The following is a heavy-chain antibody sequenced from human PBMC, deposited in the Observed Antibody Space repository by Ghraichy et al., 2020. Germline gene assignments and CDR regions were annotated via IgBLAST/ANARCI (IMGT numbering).Heavy chain of an antibody. CDR2: IYYSGST. D-gene: IGHD6-19*01. J-gene: IGHJ5*02. Sequence: SETLSLTCTVSGGSISSSSYYWGWIRQPPGKGLEWIGSIYYSGSTYYNPSLKSRVTISVDTSKNQFSLKLSSVTAADTAVYYCARQGDSSGWYDKRTNWFDPWGQGTLVTVSS. CDR1: GGSISSSSYY. V-gene: IGHV4-39*01. CDR3: ARQGDSSGWYDKRTNWFDP.